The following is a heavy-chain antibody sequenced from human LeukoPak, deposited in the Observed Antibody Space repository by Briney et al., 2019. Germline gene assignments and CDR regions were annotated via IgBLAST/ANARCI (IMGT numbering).Heavy chain of an antibody. V-gene: IGHV3-30*02. D-gene: IGHD6-13*01. CDR3: ARDPLSSSSFDL. J-gene: IGHJ4*02. CDR2: IQYDRTNE. CDR1: AFTFSSYG. Sequence: GGSLRLSCAASAFTFSSYGMHWVRQAPGKGLEWVAYIQYDRTNEQYAHSVKGRFRISRDNAKNSLYLQMNSLRAEDTAVYYCARDPLSSSSFDLWGQGTLVTVSS.